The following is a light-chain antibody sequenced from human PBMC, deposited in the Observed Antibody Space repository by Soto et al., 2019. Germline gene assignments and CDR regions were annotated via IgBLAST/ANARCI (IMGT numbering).Light chain of an antibody. CDR1: SSDVGGYNY. J-gene: IGLJ1*01. Sequence: QSVLTQPRSVSGSPGQSVTISCTGTSSDVGGYNYVSWYQQHPGKAPKVMIYDVSERPSGVPDRFSASKSGNAASLTISGRQAEDEADYYCCSYAGSPRYVFGTGTKVTVL. CDR3: CSYAGSPRYV. CDR2: DVS. V-gene: IGLV2-11*01.